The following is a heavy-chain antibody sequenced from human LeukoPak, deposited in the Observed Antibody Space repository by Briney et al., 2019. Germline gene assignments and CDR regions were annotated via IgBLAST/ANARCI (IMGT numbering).Heavy chain of an antibody. D-gene: IGHD6-13*01. V-gene: IGHV3-23*01. CDR1: GFTFSSYA. J-gene: IGHJ5*02. CDR2: ISGSGGST. CDR3: ATSRGAGTSSWFDP. Sequence: GGSLRLSCAASGFTFSSYAMSWVRQAPGKGLEWVSAISGSGGSTYYADSVKGRFTISRDNSKNTLYLQMNSLRAEDTAVYYCATSRGAGTSSWFDPWGQGTLVTVSS.